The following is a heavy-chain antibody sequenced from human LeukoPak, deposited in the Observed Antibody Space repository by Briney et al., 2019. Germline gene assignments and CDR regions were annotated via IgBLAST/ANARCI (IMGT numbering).Heavy chain of an antibody. V-gene: IGHV3-23*01. CDR3: ARDRVQIWSYVGTFDS. CDR2: ISGSGGST. Sequence: GGSLRLSCAASGFTFSSYATSWVRQAPGKGLEWVSAISGSGGSTYYADSVKGRFTISRGNSKNTLYLQMNSLRAEDTAVYYCARDRVQIWSYVGTFDSWGQGTLVTVSS. J-gene: IGHJ4*02. CDR1: GFTFSSYA. D-gene: IGHD5-18*01.